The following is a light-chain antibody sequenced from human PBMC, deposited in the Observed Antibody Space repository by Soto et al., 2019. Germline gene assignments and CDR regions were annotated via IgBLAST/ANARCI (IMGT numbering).Light chain of an antibody. Sequence: QSVLTQPASVSGSPGQSITFSCTGTSSDVGGYNYVSWYQHHPGKVPKLMIYEVSNRPSGVSNRFSGSKSGNTASLTISGLQAEDEADYYCSSYTSSSTLHWVFGGGTKLTVL. J-gene: IGLJ3*02. CDR1: SSDVGGYNY. CDR3: SSYTSSSTLHWV. CDR2: EVS. V-gene: IGLV2-14*01.